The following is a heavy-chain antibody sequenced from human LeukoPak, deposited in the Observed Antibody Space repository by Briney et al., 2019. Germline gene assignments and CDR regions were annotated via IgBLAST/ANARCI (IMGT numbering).Heavy chain of an antibody. D-gene: IGHD1-1*01. CDR2: INPSGGSR. V-gene: IGHV1-46*01. J-gene: IGHJ4*02. CDR1: GHTFSTYN. Sequence: ASVKVSCKASGHTFSTYNMHWVRQAPGHGLEWLGIINPSGGSRSNTLKFQGRVTMTRDTSTNTLYMELSSLRSDDTAVYYCAREGVEATGLDYWGQGTLVTVSS. CDR3: AREGVEATGLDY.